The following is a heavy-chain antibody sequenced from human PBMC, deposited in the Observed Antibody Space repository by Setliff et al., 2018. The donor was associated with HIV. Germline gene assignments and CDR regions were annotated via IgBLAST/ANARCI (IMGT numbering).Heavy chain of an antibody. D-gene: IGHD2-2*01. CDR3: ARGPPIVVVPAALLTFDY. J-gene: IGHJ4*02. CDR1: GGTFRTYA. CDR2: IIPMLRVA. V-gene: IGHV1-69*10. Sequence: ASVKVSCKASGGTFRTYAISWVRQAPGQGLEWMGGIIPMLRVANYAQKLQGRVTMTTDTSTSTAYMELRSLRSDDTAVYYCARGPPIVVVPAALLTFDYWGQGTLVTVSS.